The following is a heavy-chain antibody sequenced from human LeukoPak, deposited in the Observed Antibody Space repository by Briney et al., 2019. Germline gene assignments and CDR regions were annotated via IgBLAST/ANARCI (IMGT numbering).Heavy chain of an antibody. D-gene: IGHD6-19*01. J-gene: IGHJ4*02. Sequence: PSETLSLTCTVSDGSISSYYWSWIRQPPGKGLEWTGYIYYSGSTNYNPSLNSRVTISVDTSKNQFSLRLSSVTAADTAIYYCARAVSGRFDYWGQGTLVTVSS. CDR3: ARAVSGRFDY. CDR1: DGSISSYY. V-gene: IGHV4-59*08. CDR2: IYYSGST.